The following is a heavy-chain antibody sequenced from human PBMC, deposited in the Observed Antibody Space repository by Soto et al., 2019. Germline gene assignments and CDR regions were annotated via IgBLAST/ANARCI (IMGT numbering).Heavy chain of an antibody. J-gene: IGHJ4*02. V-gene: IGHV3-23*01. Sequence: EVQPLESGGGLIQPGGSLRLSCEASGFTFGTYGMGWVRQAPGKGLEWVSTITGGNTYYAASVRGRFTISRDNYKNTLYLQMSSLRAEDTALYYCAKDKERGGYDSDFDSWGQGTLVTVSS. CDR3: AKDKERGGYDSDFDS. CDR1: GFTFGTYG. D-gene: IGHD3-3*01. CDR2: ITGGNT.